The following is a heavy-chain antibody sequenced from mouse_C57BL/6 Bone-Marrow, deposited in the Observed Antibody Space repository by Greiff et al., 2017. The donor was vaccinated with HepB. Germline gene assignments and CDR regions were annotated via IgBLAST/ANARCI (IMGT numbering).Heavy chain of an antibody. CDR2: IDPSDSYT. CDR3: AREENGYYGY. J-gene: IGHJ2*01. D-gene: IGHD2-3*01. Sequence: VKLQQPGAELVMPGASVKLSCKASGYTFTSYWMHWVKQRPGQGLEWIGEIDPSDSYTNYNQKFKGKSTLTVDKSSSTAYMQLSSLTSEDSAVYYCAREENGYYGYWGQGTTLTVSS. V-gene: IGHV1-69*01. CDR1: GYTFTSYW.